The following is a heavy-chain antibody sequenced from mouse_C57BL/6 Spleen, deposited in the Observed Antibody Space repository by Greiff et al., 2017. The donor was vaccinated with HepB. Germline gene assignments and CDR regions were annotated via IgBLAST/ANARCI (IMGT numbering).Heavy chain of an antibody. J-gene: IGHJ4*01. CDR1: GYSFTNYL. V-gene: IGHV1-54*01. Sequence: VQLQQSGAELVRPGTSVKVSCKASGYSFTNYLIEWVKQRPGQGLEWIGVINPGSGGTNYNEKFKGKATLTADKSSSTAYMRLSSLTSEDSAVYFCARRGDGRAMDYWGQGTSVTVSS. D-gene: IGHD3-1*01. CDR3: ARRGDGRAMDY. CDR2: INPGSGGT.